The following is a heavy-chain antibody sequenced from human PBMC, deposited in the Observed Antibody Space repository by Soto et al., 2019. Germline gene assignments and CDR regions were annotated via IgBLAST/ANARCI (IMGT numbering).Heavy chain of an antibody. CDR3: ARAPQIVAMGRPFDY. Sequence: SETLSLTCAVYCGSFSGYSWNWIRQPPGKGLEWIGEINHSGSTNYNPSLKSRVTISLDTSKNQFSLRLTSLTAADTAVYFCARAPQIVAMGRPFDYWGQGILGTVSS. D-gene: IGHD5-12*01. J-gene: IGHJ4*02. CDR2: INHSGST. CDR1: CGSFSGYS. V-gene: IGHV4-34*01.